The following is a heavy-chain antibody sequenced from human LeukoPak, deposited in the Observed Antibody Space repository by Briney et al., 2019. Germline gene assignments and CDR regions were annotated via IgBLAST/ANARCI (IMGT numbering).Heavy chain of an antibody. CDR1: GFTFSNYW. D-gene: IGHD3-10*01. Sequence: GGSLRLSCEASGFTFSNYWMHWVRQAPGKGLVWVSHIENNGRSTKYADSVKGRFTISRDNAKNTLSLEMNSLRAEDTGVYYCARAGSYLLYYYYGMDVWGQGTTVTVSS. CDR3: ARAGSYLLYYYYGMDV. J-gene: IGHJ6*02. V-gene: IGHV3-74*01. CDR2: IENNGRST.